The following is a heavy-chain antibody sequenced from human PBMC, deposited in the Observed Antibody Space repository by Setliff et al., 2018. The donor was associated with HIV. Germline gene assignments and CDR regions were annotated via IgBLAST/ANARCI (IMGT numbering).Heavy chain of an antibody. CDR1: GYTFTNYF. Sequence: GASVKVSCKASGYTFTNYFIHWVRQAPGQGLEWMGGIIPIFGSINYAQKFQGRVTITTDESTSTAYMELSSLRSEDTAVYYCARVPNQELYFYGMDVWGQGTTVTVS. V-gene: IGHV1-69*05. J-gene: IGHJ6*02. CDR3: ARVPNQELYFYGMDV. CDR2: IIPIFGSI. D-gene: IGHD1-7*01.